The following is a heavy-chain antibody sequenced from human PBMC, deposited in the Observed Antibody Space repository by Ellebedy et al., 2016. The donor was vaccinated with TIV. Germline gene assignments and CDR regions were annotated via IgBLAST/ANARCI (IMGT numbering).Heavy chain of an antibody. CDR1: GGNFNSYA. CDR3: ATDSRYSYGYRFNF. D-gene: IGHD5-18*01. V-gene: IGHV1-69*10. J-gene: IGHJ4*02. Sequence: ASVKVSCKASGGNFNSYAIAWVRQAPGQGLEWMGRIIPILGRPDYAQNFQGRVTIYADKSTGTPYLELNTLRSEDTAVYYCATDSRYSYGYRFNFWGQGTLVIVSS. CDR2: IIPILGRP.